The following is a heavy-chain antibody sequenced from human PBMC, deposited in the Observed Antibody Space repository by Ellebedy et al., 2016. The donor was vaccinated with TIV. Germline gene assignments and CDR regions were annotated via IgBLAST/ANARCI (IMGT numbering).Heavy chain of an antibody. V-gene: IGHV3-7*01. D-gene: IGHD3-16*01. CDR2: INPDGSEK. CDR3: ARDLNWGTT. J-gene: IGHJ5*02. Sequence: GGSLRLSXAASGFTFSNDWMTWVRQAPGKGLEWVANINPDGSEKYCVGSVEGRFSISRDNAKNSLYLQMTSLRAEDTALYYCARDLNWGTTWGQGTLATVSS. CDR1: GFTFSNDW.